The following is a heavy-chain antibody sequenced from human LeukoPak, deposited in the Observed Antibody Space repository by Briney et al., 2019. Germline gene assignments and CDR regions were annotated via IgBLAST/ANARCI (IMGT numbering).Heavy chain of an antibody. Sequence: ASVKVSCKASGYTFTSYDINWVRQATGQGLEWMGWMNPNSGNTGYAQDFQGRVTITRDTSISTAYMELSGLRSEDTAVYYCARASSWRSGSYPWPLDYWGQGTLVTVSS. CDR3: ARASSWRSGSYPWPLDY. CDR1: GYTFTSYD. CDR2: MNPNSGNT. J-gene: IGHJ4*02. V-gene: IGHV1-8*03. D-gene: IGHD3-10*01.